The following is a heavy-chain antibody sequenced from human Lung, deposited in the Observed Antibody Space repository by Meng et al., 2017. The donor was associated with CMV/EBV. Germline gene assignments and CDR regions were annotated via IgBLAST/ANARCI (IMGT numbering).Heavy chain of an antibody. CDR2: INPYSGDT. D-gene: IGHD3-3*01. CDR1: GGTFSNYP. J-gene: IGHJ4*02. V-gene: IGHV1-2*02. Sequence: AXVXVSXXASGGTFSNYPVSWVRHAPGLGLEWMGRINPYSGDTHFAQNFQGRVTMTRDTSISTAYMELTSLKSDDTAIYYCARDPSASVWSGYHEYWGQGAXVTVSS. CDR3: ARDPSASVWSGYHEY.